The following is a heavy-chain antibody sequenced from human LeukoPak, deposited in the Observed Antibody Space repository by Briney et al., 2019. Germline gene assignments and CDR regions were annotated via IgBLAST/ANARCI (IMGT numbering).Heavy chain of an antibody. J-gene: IGHJ4*02. V-gene: IGHV4-34*01. CDR2: INHSGST. D-gene: IGHD6-13*01. CDR3: ARAGYSSSWYGAAPYYFDY. Sequence: PSETLSLTCAVYGGSFSGYYWSWIRQPPGKGLEGSGEINHSGSTNYNPSLKSRVTISVDTSKNQFSLKLSSVTAADTAVYYCARAGYSSSWYGAAPYYFDYWGQGTLVTVSS. CDR1: GGSFSGYY.